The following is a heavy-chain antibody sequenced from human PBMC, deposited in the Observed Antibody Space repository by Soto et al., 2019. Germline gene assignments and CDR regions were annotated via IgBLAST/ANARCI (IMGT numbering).Heavy chain of an antibody. D-gene: IGHD3-10*01. V-gene: IGHV3-9*01. Sequence: EVQLVESGGVLVQPGRSLRLSCADSGFSFDDYAIHWVRQTPGKGLEWVSSISGTSDSIAYAASVKRRFTISRDNAKYSLYLPMNSLRPEDTALYFCAKDAVRGVSVGYYLDDWGQRTLVTVSS. CDR2: ISGTSDSI. J-gene: IGHJ4*02. CDR3: AKDAVRGVSVGYYLDD. CDR1: GFSFDDYA.